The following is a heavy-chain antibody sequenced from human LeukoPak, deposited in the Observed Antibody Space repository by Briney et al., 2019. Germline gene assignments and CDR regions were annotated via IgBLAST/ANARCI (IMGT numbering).Heavy chain of an antibody. Sequence: SETLSLTCAVYGGSFSGYYWSWIRQPPGKGLEWIGEINHSGSTNYNPSLKSRVTTSVDTSKNQFSLKLSSVTAADTAVYYCARLGPKVQADYWGQGTLVTVSS. V-gene: IGHV4-34*01. CDR2: INHSGST. CDR3: ARLGPKVQADY. CDR1: GGSFSGYY. J-gene: IGHJ4*02. D-gene: IGHD3-10*01.